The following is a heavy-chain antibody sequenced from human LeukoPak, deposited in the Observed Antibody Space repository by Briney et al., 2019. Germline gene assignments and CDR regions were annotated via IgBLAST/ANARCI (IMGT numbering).Heavy chain of an antibody. CDR1: GYTFTGYY. Sequence: ASVKVSCKASGYTFTGYYMHWVRQAPGQGPEWMGWINPNSGGTNYAQKFQGRVTMTRDTSISTAYMELSRLRSDDTAVYYCARAPSEGIAAAGTYGAFDYWGQGTLVTVSS. CDR2: INPNSGGT. CDR3: ARAPSEGIAAAGTYGAFDY. D-gene: IGHD6-13*01. V-gene: IGHV1-2*02. J-gene: IGHJ4*02.